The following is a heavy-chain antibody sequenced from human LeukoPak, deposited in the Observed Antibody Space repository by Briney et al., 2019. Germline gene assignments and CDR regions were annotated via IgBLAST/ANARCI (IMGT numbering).Heavy chain of an antibody. V-gene: IGHV1-46*01. J-gene: IGHJ5*02. D-gene: IGHD3-10*01. CDR2: INPSGGST. CDR3: ARMSYVYASGKANWFDP. Sequence: ASVKVSCKASGYTFISYYMHWVRQAPGQGLEWMGIINPSGGSTSYAQKFQGRVTMTRDTSTSTVYMELSSLRSEDTAVYYCARMSYVYASGKANWFDPWGQGTLVTVSS. CDR1: GYTFISYY.